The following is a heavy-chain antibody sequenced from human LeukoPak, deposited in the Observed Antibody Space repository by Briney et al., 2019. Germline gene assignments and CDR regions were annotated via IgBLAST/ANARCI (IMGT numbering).Heavy chain of an antibody. CDR2: FYNSGRS. V-gene: IGHV4-59*01. CDR1: DDSISDYY. Sequence: SETLPLTCTVSDDSISDYYRGWIRQPPGKGLEWIGYFYNSGRSTYNPSLKSRVTISAGTSKNHFSLKLNSVTTADTAVYYCTRGAGWLIDYWGQGILVTVSS. J-gene: IGHJ4*02. CDR3: TRGAGWLIDY. D-gene: IGHD3-16*01.